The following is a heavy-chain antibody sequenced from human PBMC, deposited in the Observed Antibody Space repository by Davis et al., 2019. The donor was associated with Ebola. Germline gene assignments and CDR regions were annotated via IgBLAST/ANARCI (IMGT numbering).Heavy chain of an antibody. V-gene: IGHV5-51*01. Sequence: GGSLRLSCKGSGYSFSNYWIGWVRQMPGRGLEWMGIIYPGDSDTIYSPSFQGQVTISADKSISTAYLQWSRLKASDTAIYYCARSSSWYPLNGYYYGMDVWGQGTTVTVSS. J-gene: IGHJ6*02. CDR3: ARSSSWYPLNGYYYGMDV. CDR2: IYPGDSDT. D-gene: IGHD6-13*01. CDR1: GYSFSNYW.